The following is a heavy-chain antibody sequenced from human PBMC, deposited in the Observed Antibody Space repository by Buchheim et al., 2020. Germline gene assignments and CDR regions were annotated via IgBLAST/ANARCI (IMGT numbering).Heavy chain of an antibody. CDR1: GFTFRSYW. Sequence: EVQLVESGGGLVQPGGSLRLSCAASGFTFRSYWMHWVRQAPGKGMVWVSRINSDGSGTSYADSVRGRFTLSRDNAKNTLYLQMNSLRAEDTAVYYCARDGGSSSEIQHWGEGTL. D-gene: IGHD6-6*01. CDR3: ARDGGSSSEIQH. J-gene: IGHJ1*01. V-gene: IGHV3-74*01. CDR2: INSDGSGT.